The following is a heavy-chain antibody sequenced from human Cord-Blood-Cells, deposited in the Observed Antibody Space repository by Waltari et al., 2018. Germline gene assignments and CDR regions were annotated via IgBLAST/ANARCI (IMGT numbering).Heavy chain of an antibody. CDR1: GYSISSGYC. Sequence: QVQLQESGPGLVKPSETLSLTCTVSGYSISSGYCWGWIRQPPGKGLEWIGSIYHSGSTYYNPSLKSRVTISVDTSKNQFSLKLSSVTAADTAVYYCARVVNWGGYFDYWGQGTLVTVSS. CDR2: IYHSGST. D-gene: IGHD7-27*01. V-gene: IGHV4-38-2*02. J-gene: IGHJ4*02. CDR3: ARVVNWGGYFDY.